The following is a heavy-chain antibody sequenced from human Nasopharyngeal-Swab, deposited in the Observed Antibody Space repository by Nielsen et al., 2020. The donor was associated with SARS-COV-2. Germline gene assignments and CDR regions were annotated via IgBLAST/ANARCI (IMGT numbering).Heavy chain of an antibody. CDR2: INDYGNRI. CDR1: GFFFSRFA. V-gene: IGHV3-64D*08. D-gene: IGHD1-26*01. CDR3: VRDLPRSYSFDN. J-gene: IGHJ6*02. Sequence: GESLKISCSVSGFFFSRFAMHWVRQAPGKGLEYVSTINDYGNRINYADSVRGRFTISRDISKNTLYLQMTSLTTEDTAVYYCVRDLPRSYSFDNWGQGTTVTVSS.